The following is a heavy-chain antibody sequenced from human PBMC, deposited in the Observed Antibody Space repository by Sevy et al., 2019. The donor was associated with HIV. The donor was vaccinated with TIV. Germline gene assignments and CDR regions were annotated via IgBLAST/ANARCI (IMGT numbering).Heavy chain of an antibody. CDR2: ISYDGSNK. J-gene: IGHJ3*02. D-gene: IGHD3-22*01. Sequence: GSLRLSCAASGFTFSSYGMHWVRQAPGKGLEWVAVISYDGSNKYYADSVKGRFTISRDNSKNTLYLQMNSLRAEDTAVYYCAKGVRYYDSSGYYRAFDIWGQGTMVTVS. V-gene: IGHV3-30*18. CDR3: AKGVRYYDSSGYYRAFDI. CDR1: GFTFSSYG.